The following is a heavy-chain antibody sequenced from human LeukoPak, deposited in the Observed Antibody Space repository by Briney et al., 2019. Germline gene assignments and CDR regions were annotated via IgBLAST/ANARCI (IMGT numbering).Heavy chain of an antibody. J-gene: IGHJ4*02. CDR2: INWNGGST. Sequence: GGSLRLSCAASGFTFDDYGMSWVRQAPGKGLEWVSGINWNGGSTGYADSVKGRFTISRDNAKNSLYLQMNSLRAEDTAVYYCARDSSIIWLPEYWGQGTLVTVSS. D-gene: IGHD6-13*01. V-gene: IGHV3-20*04. CDR1: GFTFDDYG. CDR3: ARDSSIIWLPEY.